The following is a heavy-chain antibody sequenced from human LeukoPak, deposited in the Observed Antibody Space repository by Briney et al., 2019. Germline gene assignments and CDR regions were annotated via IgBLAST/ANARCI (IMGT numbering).Heavy chain of an antibody. D-gene: IGHD4-17*01. CDR3: ARLSDTTVTNSY. CDR2: ISWNSGST. J-gene: IGHJ4*02. V-gene: IGHV3-9*01. CDR1: GFTFDDYA. Sequence: GGSLRLSCAASGFTFDDYAMHWVRQAPGKGLEWVSGISWNSGSTYYADSVKGRFTISRDNAKNSLYLQMNSLRAEDTAVYYCARLSDTTVTNSYWGQGTLVTVSS.